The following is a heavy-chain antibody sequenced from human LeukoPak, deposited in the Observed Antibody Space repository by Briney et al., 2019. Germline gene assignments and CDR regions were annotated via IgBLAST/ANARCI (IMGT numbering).Heavy chain of an antibody. CDR3: ALVGLSGSYWVHFDY. J-gene: IGHJ4*02. CDR1: GFTFSSYS. CDR2: ISSTSNTI. V-gene: IGHV3-48*04. Sequence: GGSLRLSCAASGFTFSSYSMNWVRQPPGKGLEWIPYISSTSNTIYNADSVKGRFTISRDNAKNSLYLQMNSLRAEDTAVYYCALVGLSGSYWVHFDYWGQGTLVTVSS. D-gene: IGHD1-26*01.